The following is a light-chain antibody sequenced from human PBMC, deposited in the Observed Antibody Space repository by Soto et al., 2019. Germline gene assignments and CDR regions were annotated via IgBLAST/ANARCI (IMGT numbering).Light chain of an antibody. J-gene: IGKJ4*01. CDR3: PEYNCLLVT. V-gene: IGKV1-39*01. CDR2: AAS. Sequence: PSALSDSAADRVKITSGASQGSSTYLKRYQQKAGKAPKLLIYAASSLHRGVPSRFSGRGSGTDFPLTLRRLQAEDVASYYCPEYNCLLVTFGEGTKVDI. CDR1: QGSSTY.